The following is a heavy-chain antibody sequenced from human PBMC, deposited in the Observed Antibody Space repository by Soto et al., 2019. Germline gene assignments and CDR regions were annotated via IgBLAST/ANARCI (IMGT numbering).Heavy chain of an antibody. CDR3: ARVGANGYSYGSLFDY. CDR1: GGSISSYY. J-gene: IGHJ4*02. D-gene: IGHD5-18*01. Sequence: SETLSLTCTVSGGSISSYYWSWIRQPPGKGLEWIGYIYYSGSTNYNPSLKSRVTISVDTSKNQFSLKLSSVTAADTAVYYCARVGANGYSYGSLFDYWGQGTLVTVSS. V-gene: IGHV4-59*01. CDR2: IYYSGST.